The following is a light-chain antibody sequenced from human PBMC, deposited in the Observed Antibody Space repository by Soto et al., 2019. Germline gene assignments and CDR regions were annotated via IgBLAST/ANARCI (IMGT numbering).Light chain of an antibody. CDR1: SGSIASSY. CDR3: QSYDSSNTYV. CDR2: EDN. V-gene: IGLV6-57*03. Sequence: NFMLTQPHSVSESPGKTVTISCTRRSGSIASSYVQWYQQRPGSAPTTVIFEDNRRPSGIPARFSGSIDRSTNSASLIISGLKTEDEADYYCQSYDSSNTYVFGTGTKLTVL. J-gene: IGLJ1*01.